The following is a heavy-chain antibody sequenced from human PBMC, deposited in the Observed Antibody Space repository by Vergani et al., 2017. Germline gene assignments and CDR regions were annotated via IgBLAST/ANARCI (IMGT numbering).Heavy chain of an antibody. J-gene: IGHJ5*01. D-gene: IGHD5/OR15-5a*01. CDR3: AKHSTYTNS. CDR2: IYPADSDT. V-gene: IGHV5-51*01. Sequence: EVELVQSGPEMRNSGESLKIFCKGSEYSLGNYWNGGVRHTPGKGLEWKGIIYPADSDTRYSPSFQGLVTISAVKSISAAFLQWDSLKASDTALYCCAKHSTYTNSGGQGTLVTVSS. CDR1: EYSLGNYW.